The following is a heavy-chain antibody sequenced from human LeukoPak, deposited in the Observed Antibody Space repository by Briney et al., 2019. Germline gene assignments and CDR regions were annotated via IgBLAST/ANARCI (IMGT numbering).Heavy chain of an antibody. V-gene: IGHV4-38-2*01. Sequence: GSLRLSCAASGFTFSSYGMSWVRQAPGKGLEWIGSIYYSGSTYYNPSLKSRVTISVDTSKNQFSLKLSSVTAADTAVYYCARRQGSILPNAFDIWGQGTMVTVSS. CDR1: GFTFSSYG. CDR2: IYYSGST. J-gene: IGHJ3*02. CDR3: ARRQGSILPNAFDI.